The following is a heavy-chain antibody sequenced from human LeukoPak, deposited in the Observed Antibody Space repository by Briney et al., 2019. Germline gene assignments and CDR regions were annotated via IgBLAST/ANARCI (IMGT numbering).Heavy chain of an antibody. V-gene: IGHV3-30-3*01. J-gene: IGHJ4*02. CDR2: ISYDGSNI. D-gene: IGHD2-8*01. Sequence: KPGGSLRLSCEASGFTFNRYAMHWVRQAPGKGLEWVAVISYDGSNIQYADSVKGRFTISRDNSKNMLYLQMNSLSGEDTAVHYCARGGANFFDFWGQGALVTVSS. CDR1: GFTFNRYA. CDR3: ARGGANFFDF.